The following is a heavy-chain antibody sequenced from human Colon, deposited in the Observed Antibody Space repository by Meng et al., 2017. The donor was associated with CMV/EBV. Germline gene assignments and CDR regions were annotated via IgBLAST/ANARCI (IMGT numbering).Heavy chain of an antibody. V-gene: IGHV3-23*01. CDR1: GFNFQNYA. CDR2: ISGTGGVT. J-gene: IGHJ4*02. Sequence: GESLKISCEISGFNFQNYAVTWVRQAPGKGLAWVSVISGTGGVTYYADSVKGRFHISKDNTKNTVFLQMNNLRADDTAVYYCTKVSIIAVPGAYFDFWGQGTLVTVSS. D-gene: IGHD2-2*01. CDR3: TKVSIIAVPGAYFDF.